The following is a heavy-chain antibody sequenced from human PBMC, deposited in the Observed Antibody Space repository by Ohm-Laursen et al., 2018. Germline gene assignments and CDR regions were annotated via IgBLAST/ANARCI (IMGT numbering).Heavy chain of an antibody. J-gene: IGHJ6*02. D-gene: IGHD4-17*01. CDR2: IRGSDDRT. CDR3: AKGLTVTSSPYSYYGMDV. CDR1: GFTFSSYA. V-gene: IGHV3-23*01. Sequence: SLRLSCSASGFTFSSYAMSWVRQAPGKGLEWVSAIRGSDDRTYYADFVKGRFTISRDNSKNTLYLQMNSLRAEDTALYYCAKGLTVTSSPYSYYGMDVWGQGTTVTVSS.